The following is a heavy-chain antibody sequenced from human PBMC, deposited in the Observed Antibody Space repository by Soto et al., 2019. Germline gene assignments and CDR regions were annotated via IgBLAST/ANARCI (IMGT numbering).Heavy chain of an antibody. D-gene: IGHD3-22*01. J-gene: IGHJ4*02. Sequence: QVQLQQWGAGLLKPSETLSLTCAVYGGSFSGYYWSWIRQPPGKGLEWIGEINHSGNTNYNPSLKGPVTISVDTSKNQFSLKVTSVTAADTAVYYCARRRLPIGSTGYIDYWGQGTLVTVS. CDR3: ARRRLPIGSTGYIDY. CDR1: GGSFSGYY. CDR2: INHSGNT. V-gene: IGHV4-34*01.